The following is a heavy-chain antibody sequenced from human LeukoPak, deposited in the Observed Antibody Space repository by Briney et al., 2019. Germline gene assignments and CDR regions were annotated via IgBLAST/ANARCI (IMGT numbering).Heavy chain of an antibody. J-gene: IGHJ4*02. V-gene: IGHV1-18*01. Sequence: ASVKVSCKASGYTFTSYGISWVRQAPGQGLEWMGWISAYNGNTNYAQKLQGRVIMTTDTSTSTAYMELRSLRSDDTAVYYCARGRGATKQGYFDYWGQGTLVTVSS. CDR2: ISAYNGNT. CDR3: ARGRGATKQGYFDY. D-gene: IGHD1-26*01. CDR1: GYTFTSYG.